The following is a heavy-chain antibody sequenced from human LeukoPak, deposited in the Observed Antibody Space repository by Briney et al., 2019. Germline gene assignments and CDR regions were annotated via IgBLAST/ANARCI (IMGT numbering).Heavy chain of an antibody. J-gene: IGHJ4*02. Sequence: GASVTVSCKASGYTFTSYDINWVRQATGQGLEWMGWMNPNSGNTGYAQKSQGRVTMTRNTSISTAYMELSSLRSEDTAVYYCARGRSIYSGYDDYWGQGTLVTVSS. CDR1: GYTFTSYD. D-gene: IGHD5-12*01. CDR3: ARGRSIYSGYDDY. V-gene: IGHV1-8*01. CDR2: MNPNSGNT.